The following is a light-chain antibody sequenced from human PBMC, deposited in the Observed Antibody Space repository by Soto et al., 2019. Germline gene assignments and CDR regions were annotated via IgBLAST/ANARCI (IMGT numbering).Light chain of an antibody. Sequence: EIVMTQSPASLSVPPGERATLSCRASQSVSSNFAWYLQKPGQAPRLLIYGASTRATAVPARFTASGSGTEFTLTISSLQSDDFGVYYWQQYDTWPRTFGQGTKVEIK. CDR1: QSVSSN. CDR3: QQYDTWPRT. J-gene: IGKJ1*01. CDR2: GAS. V-gene: IGKV3-15*01.